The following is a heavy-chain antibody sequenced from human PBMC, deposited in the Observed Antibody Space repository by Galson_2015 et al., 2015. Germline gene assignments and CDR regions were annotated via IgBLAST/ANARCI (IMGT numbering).Heavy chain of an antibody. CDR3: VKSKSPYSSGSVPFDY. V-gene: IGHV3-64D*06. CDR2: ISSNGGST. J-gene: IGHJ4*02. Sequence: SLRLSCAASGFTFSSYSMNWVRQAPGKGLEYVSAISSNGGSTYYADSVKGRFTISRDNSKNTLYLQMSSLRAEDTAVYYCVKSKSPYSSGSVPFDYWGQGTLVTVSS. D-gene: IGHD6-19*01. CDR1: GFTFSSYS.